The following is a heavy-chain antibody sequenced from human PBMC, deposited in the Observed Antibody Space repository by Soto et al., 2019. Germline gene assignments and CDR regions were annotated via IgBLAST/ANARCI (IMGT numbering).Heavy chain of an antibody. V-gene: IGHV3-23*01. CDR2: IRGSAGTP. Sequence: EVQLLESGGGWSQPGGSRRLSFEASGLRFSNYAWNWVRQAPGKGLEWVASIRGSAGTPYYADSVRGRFTISRDNSKNTLSLQMNSLRVEDTAVYYCAKDRDYFDYWGQGALVTVSS. CDR1: GLRFSNYA. CDR3: AKDRDYFDY. J-gene: IGHJ4*02.